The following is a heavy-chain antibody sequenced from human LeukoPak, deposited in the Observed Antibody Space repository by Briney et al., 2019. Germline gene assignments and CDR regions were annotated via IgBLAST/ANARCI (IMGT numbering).Heavy chain of an antibody. Sequence: GESLKISCKTSGYTFTNYWIGWVRQMPGRGLEWMGIIYPADSDTRHSPSFQGQVTISADKSINTAYLQWSSLKASDTAMYYCARHRGPHVPMSYYYYMDVWGKGTTVTVSS. J-gene: IGHJ6*03. CDR2: IYPADSDT. CDR3: ARHRGPHVPMSYYYYMDV. V-gene: IGHV5-51*01. D-gene: IGHD3-10*02. CDR1: GYTFTNYW.